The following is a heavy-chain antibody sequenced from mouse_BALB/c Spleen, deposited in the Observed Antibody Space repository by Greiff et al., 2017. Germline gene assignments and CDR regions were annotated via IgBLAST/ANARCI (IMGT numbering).Heavy chain of an antibody. J-gene: IGHJ2*01. CDR1: GFSLTSYG. CDR2: IWAGGST. CDR3: ARGSYGNYVSFDY. V-gene: IGHV2-9*02. Sequence: QVQLQQSGPGLVAPSQSLSITCTVSGFSLTSYGVHWVRQPPGKGLEWLGVIWAGGSTTYNSALMSRLSISKDNSKSQVFLKMNSLQTDDTAMYYCARGSYGNYVSFDYWGQGTTLTVSS. D-gene: IGHD2-1*01.